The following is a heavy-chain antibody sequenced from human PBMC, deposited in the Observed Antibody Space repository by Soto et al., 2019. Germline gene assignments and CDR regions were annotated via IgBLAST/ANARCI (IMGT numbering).Heavy chain of an antibody. D-gene: IGHD4-4*01. CDR1: ESTFSSYP. V-gene: IGHV1-3*01. Sequence: GASVQVSCQASESTFSSYPLHLVRQAPGQILEWMGWINAGNGDSKYSQKFQGRVSISRDTSASTASMELSSLTSEDTAVYYCARELQGLYYFDYWGQGTTVTVSS. CDR2: INAGNGDS. CDR3: ARELQGLYYFDY. J-gene: IGHJ4*03.